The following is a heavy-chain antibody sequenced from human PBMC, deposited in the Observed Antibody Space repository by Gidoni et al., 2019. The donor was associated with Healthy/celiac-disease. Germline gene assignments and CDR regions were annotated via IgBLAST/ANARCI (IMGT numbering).Heavy chain of an antibody. V-gene: IGHV3-30*04. CDR2: ISYYGKNK. Sequence: QVQLVESGGGVVQPGKSLRLSCGAYGFAVSTYAMHWVRQAPGKGLEWVEVISYYGKNKYYADSLEGRCPISRDNSKNTLILQMDSLIVEDTAVYYCACITTRPGDPFDIWGQGSMVTVSS. J-gene: IGHJ3*02. CDR3: ACITTRPGDPFDI. CDR1: GFAVSTYA. D-gene: IGHD6-6*01.